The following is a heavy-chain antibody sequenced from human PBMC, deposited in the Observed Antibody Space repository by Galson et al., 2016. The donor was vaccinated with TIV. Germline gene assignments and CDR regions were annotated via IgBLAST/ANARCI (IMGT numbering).Heavy chain of an antibody. D-gene: IGHD6-19*01. J-gene: IGHJ4*02. V-gene: IGHV2-5*02. CDR1: GFSLNTRGVG. CDR3: AHANLQWLIQAFDF. CDR2: IYWDDDK. Sequence: PALVKPTQTLTLTCTFSGFSLNTRGVGVGWIRQPPGKALEWLALIYWDDDKSYSPSLKNRLTITKDTSKNQVVLTMTNMDPVDTATYYFAHANLQWLIQAFDFWGQGTLVTVSS.